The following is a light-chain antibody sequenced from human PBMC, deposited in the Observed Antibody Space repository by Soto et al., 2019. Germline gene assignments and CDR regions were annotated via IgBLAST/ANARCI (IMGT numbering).Light chain of an antibody. V-gene: IGKV1-39*01. J-gene: IGKJ1*01. CDR1: QSISNH. Sequence: DIQRTPSPSSPSASVEDRVLITFRASQSISNHLNWYQQKPGKAPKLLIFAASSLQSGVPSRFSGSRSGPDFTLTISSLQPEDFATYYCQQSYSSPPTFGQGTKVDIK. CDR2: AAS. CDR3: QQSYSSPPT.